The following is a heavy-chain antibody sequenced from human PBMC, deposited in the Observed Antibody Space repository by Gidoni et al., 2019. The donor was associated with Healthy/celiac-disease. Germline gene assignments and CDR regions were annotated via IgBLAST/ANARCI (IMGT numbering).Heavy chain of an antibody. CDR3: ARLRGGGSYTGWFDP. J-gene: IGHJ5*02. CDR1: GGPLSSYS. V-gene: IGHV4-59*01. CDR2: IYYSGST. D-gene: IGHD1-26*01. Sequence: QVQLQESGPGLVTPSETLSLTCTVSGGPLSSYSWSWIRQPPGKGLEWIGYIYYSGSTNYNPSLKSRVTIAVDTSKNQFSLKLSSVTAADTAVYYCARLRGGGSYTGWFDPWGQGTLVTVSS.